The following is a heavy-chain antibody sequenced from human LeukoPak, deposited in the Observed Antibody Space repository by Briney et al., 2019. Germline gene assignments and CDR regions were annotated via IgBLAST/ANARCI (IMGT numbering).Heavy chain of an antibody. CDR2: ISYDGSNK. CDR1: GFTFSSYA. CDR3: ARDANNMVRGVIIGY. D-gene: IGHD3-10*01. J-gene: IGHJ4*02. Sequence: GRSLRLSCAASGFTFSSYAMHWVRQAPGKGLEWVAVISYDGSNKYYADSVKGRFTISRDNSKNTLYLQMNSLRAKDTAVYYCARDANNMVRGVIIGYWGQGTLVTVSS. V-gene: IGHV3-30*04.